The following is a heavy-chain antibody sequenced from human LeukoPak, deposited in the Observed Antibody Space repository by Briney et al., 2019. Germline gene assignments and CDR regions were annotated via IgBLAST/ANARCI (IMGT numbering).Heavy chain of an antibody. CDR1: GGSFSGYY. Sequence: PSETLSLTCAVYGGSFSGYYWSWLRQPPGKGLEWIGEINHSGSTNYNPSLKSRVTISVDTSKNQFSLKLSSVTAADTAVYYCARGPSTFDILTGYYYLAYWGQGTLVTVSS. CDR3: ARGPSTFDILTGYYYLAY. D-gene: IGHD3-9*01. CDR2: INHSGST. J-gene: IGHJ4*02. V-gene: IGHV4-34*01.